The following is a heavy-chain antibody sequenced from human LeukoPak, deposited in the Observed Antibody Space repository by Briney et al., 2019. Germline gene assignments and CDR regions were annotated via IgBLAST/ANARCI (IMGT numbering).Heavy chain of an antibody. D-gene: IGHD2-15*01. J-gene: IGHJ5*02. V-gene: IGHV3-23*01. CDR2: ISGSGGST. Sequence: QAGGSLRLSCAASGFTFSDYYMSWIRQAPGKGLEWVSAISGSGGSTYYADSVKGRFTISRDNSKNTLYLQMNSLRAEDTAVYYCAKDSGEYDCSGGSCYNELPGYNWFDPWGQGTLVTASS. CDR3: AKDSGEYDCSGGSCYNELPGYNWFDP. CDR1: GFTFSDYY.